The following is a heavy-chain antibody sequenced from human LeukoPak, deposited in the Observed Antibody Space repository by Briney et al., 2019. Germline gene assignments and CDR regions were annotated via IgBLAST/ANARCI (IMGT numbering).Heavy chain of an antibody. V-gene: IGHV3-11*06. J-gene: IGHJ4*02. D-gene: IGHD6-19*01. CDR2: ISSGSTYT. Sequence: PGGSLRLSCAASGFTFTDYYMTWIRQAPGKGLEWVSYISSGSTYTNYADSVKGRFTISRDNAKNSLYLQMNSLRAEDTAVYYCARGRIYTSGPFDYWGQGTLVTVSS. CDR3: ARGRIYTSGPFDY. CDR1: GFTFTDYY.